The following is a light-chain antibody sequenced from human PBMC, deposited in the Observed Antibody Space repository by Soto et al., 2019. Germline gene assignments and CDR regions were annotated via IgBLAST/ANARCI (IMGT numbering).Light chain of an antibody. CDR1: SVEVSPYNY. V-gene: IGLV2-14*01. J-gene: IGLJ1*01. Sequence: LTQPASVSGSPGESLRISCTGTSVEVSPYNYVSWYQQHPGKAPKLISYEVSYRPSGISNRFSGSKSGNTASLTISGLQAEAEADYSCSSSTRTTNSVFGTGT. CDR2: EVS. CDR3: SSSTRTTNSV.